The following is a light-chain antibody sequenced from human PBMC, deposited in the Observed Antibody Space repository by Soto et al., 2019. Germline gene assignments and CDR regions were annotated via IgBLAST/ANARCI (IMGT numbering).Light chain of an antibody. CDR2: YAS. V-gene: IGKV3-15*01. CDR1: HSVSNN. Sequence: EIIMTQSPATLSVSPGERATLSCRASHSVSNNLAWYQQKPGQAPRLLIYYASTRATGIPARFSGSGSGTEFTLTISSLQSEDFAPYYCQQYNDWPPITFGQGTRLEVK. J-gene: IGKJ5*01. CDR3: QQYNDWPPIT.